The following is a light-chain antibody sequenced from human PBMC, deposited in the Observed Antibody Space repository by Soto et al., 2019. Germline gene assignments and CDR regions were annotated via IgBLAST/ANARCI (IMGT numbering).Light chain of an antibody. CDR2: SNT. CDR1: SSNIGSNT. Sequence: QSVLTQPPSASGTPGQRVTISCSGSSSNIGSNTVNWDQQLPETAHKLLIYSNTQRPSGVPDRFSGSKSGTSASLAISGLQSEDEADYYCAAWDDCMNGYVFGTGTKVTVL. J-gene: IGLJ1*01. V-gene: IGLV1-44*01. CDR3: AAWDDCMNGYV.